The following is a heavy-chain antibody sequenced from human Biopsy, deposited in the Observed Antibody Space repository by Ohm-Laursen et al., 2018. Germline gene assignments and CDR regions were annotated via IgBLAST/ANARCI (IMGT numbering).Heavy chain of an antibody. D-gene: IGHD6-25*01. CDR3: AALVPT. Sequence: GSLRLSCAAPGFTFNKDWMSWVRQVPGKGLEWVGRIKSKIDGGTADYAAPVKGRFSISRDDSKNTLYLQMNELKAEDTALYYCAALVPTWGQGTMVTVSS. CDR2: IKSKIDGGTA. J-gene: IGHJ3*01. V-gene: IGHV3-15*01. CDR1: GFTFNKDW.